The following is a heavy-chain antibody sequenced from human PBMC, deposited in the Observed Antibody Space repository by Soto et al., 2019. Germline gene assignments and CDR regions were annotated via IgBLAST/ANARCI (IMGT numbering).Heavy chain of an antibody. V-gene: IGHV3-21*06. CDR3: ARESEELTSNFDY. D-gene: IGHD1-7*01. CDR2: ISSTTNYI. Sequence: EVQLVESGGGLVKPGGSLRLSCAASGFTFTRYSMNWVRQAPGKGLEWVSSISSTTNYIYYEDSIKGRFTISRDNAKNSLYLEMNSLRAEDTAVYYCARESEELTSNFDYWGQGTLVTVSS. J-gene: IGHJ4*02. CDR1: GFTFTRYS.